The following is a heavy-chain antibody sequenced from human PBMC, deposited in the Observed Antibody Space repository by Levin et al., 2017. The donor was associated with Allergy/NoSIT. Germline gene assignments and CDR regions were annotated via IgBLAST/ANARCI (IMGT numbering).Heavy chain of an antibody. Sequence: PAASVKVSCAASGFTFSHSSMNWVRQAPGKGLEWVSYVSSSGNTIYYADSVKGRFTISRDNAQNSLYLQMNSLRVDDTALYYCVRDGYSGDYFSNWGQGTLVTVSS. V-gene: IGHV3-48*01. CDR3: VRDGYSGDYFSN. CDR2: VSSSGNTI. D-gene: IGHD1-26*01. J-gene: IGHJ4*02. CDR1: GFTFSHSS.